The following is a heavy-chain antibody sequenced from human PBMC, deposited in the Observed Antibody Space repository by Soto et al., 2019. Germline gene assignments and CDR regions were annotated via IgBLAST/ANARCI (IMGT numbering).Heavy chain of an antibody. CDR1: GFTFSSYW. CDR2: INSDGSST. CDR3: ARERYYDFWSGYYNHYGMDV. Sequence: LXLSCAASGFTFSSYWMHWVRQAPGKGLVWVSRINSDGSSTSYADSVKGRFTISRDNAKNTLYLQMNSLRAEDTAVYYCARERYYDFWSGYYNHYGMDVWGQGTTVTVSS. V-gene: IGHV3-74*01. J-gene: IGHJ6*02. D-gene: IGHD3-3*01.